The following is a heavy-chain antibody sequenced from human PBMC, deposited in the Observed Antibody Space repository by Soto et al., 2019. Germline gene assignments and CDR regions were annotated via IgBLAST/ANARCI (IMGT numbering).Heavy chain of an antibody. J-gene: IGHJ6*02. CDR3: AREGLINSRWLYGMAV. CDR1: GFTFSSYA. Sequence: QVQLVESGGGVVQPGRSLRLSCAASGFTFSSYAMHWVRQAPGKGLEWVAVISYDGSNKYYADSVKGRFTISRDNSKNTLYLQMNSLRAEDTAVYYCAREGLINSRWLYGMAVWGHGTTVTVSS. CDR2: ISYDGSNK. D-gene: IGHD6-13*01. V-gene: IGHV3-30-3*01.